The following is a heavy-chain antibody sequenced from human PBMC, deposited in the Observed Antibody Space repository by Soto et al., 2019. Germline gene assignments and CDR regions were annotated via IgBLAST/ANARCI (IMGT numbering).Heavy chain of an antibody. V-gene: IGHV1-18*01. CDR3: ARRLRLRAYDY. J-gene: IGHJ4*02. CDR2: ISAYNGNT. CDR1: GYTFTSYG. Sequence: HVQLVQSGAEVKKPGASVKVSCKASGYTFTSYGISWVRQAPGQGLEWMGWISAYNGNTNYAQKLQGRVTMTTDTPTTTAYTELCSMTSADTAVFDCARRLRLRAYDYWGQGTLVTVSP. D-gene: IGHD2-21*01.